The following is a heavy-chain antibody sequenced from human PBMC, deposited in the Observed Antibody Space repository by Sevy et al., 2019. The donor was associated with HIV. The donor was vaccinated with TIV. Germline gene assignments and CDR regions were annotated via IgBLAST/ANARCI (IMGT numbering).Heavy chain of an antibody. D-gene: IGHD3-3*02. CDR3: ARDGISRDYYHGMDV. J-gene: IGHJ6*02. Sequence: SETLSLTCTVSGDSISSGNHWWSWIRQPAGKGLEWIGRIYTSGRTIYNPVLRRRVTMSVDTSTNQFFLNLNSVTAADTAVYYCARDGISRDYYHGMDVWGQGTTVTVSS. CDR2: IYTSGRT. CDR1: GDSISSGNHW. V-gene: IGHV4-61*02.